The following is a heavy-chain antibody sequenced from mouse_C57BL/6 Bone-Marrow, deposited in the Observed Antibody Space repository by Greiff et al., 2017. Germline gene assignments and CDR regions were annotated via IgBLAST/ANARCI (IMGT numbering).Heavy chain of an antibody. CDR1: GYTFTSYW. J-gene: IGHJ4*01. CDR2: INPSNGGT. V-gene: IGHV1-53*01. Sequence: VQLQQPGTELVKPGASVKLSCKASGYTFTSYWMHWVKQRPGQGLEWIGNINPSNGGTNYNEKFKSKATLTVDKSSSTAYMQLSSLTSEYSAVYYCARKGSVLYAMDYWGQGTSVTVSS. CDR3: ARKGSVLYAMDY.